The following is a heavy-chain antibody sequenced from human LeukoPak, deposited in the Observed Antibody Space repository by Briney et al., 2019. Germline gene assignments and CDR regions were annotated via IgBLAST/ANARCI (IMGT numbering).Heavy chain of an antibody. D-gene: IGHD6-19*01. J-gene: IGHJ4*02. V-gene: IGHV3-23*01. CDR3: AKDLFPSGYSSGWYGGFDY. CDR1: GFTFSSYA. CDR2: IGGTGVRT. Sequence: GGSLRLSCASSGFTFSSYAMSWVRQAPGKGLEWVSTIGGTGVRTYYADSVKGRFTISRDNSKNTLYLQMNSLRAEDTAVYYCAKDLFPSGYSSGWYGGFDYWGQGTLVTVSS.